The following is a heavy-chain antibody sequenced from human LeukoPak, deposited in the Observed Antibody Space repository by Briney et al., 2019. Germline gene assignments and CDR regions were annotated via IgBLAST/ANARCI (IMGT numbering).Heavy chain of an antibody. D-gene: IGHD3-22*01. J-gene: IGHJ4*02. V-gene: IGHV1-2*02. CDR2: INPNSGGT. CDR3: ARGWAYYYDSSGYYGPDY. CDR1: GYTFTCYY. Sequence: ASVKVSCKASGYTFTCYYMHWVRQAPGQGLEWMGWINPNSGGTNYAQKFQGRVTMTRDTSISTAHMELSRLRSDDTAVYYCARGWAYYYDSSGYYGPDYWGQGTLVTVSS.